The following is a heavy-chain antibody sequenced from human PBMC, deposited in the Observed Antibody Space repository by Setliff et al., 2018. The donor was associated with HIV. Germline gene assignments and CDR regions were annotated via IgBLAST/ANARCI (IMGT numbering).Heavy chain of an antibody. CDR3: AKSGGYSYGYAFDY. CDR2: ISGSGGST. D-gene: IGHD5-18*01. V-gene: IGHV3-23*01. CDR1: GFTFSSYG. Sequence: PGGSLRLSCAASGFTFSSYGMHWVRQAPGKGLEWVSAISGSGGSTYYADSVKGRFTISRDNSKNTLYLQMNSLRAEDTAVYYCAKSGGYSYGYAFDYWGQGTLVTVSS. J-gene: IGHJ4*02.